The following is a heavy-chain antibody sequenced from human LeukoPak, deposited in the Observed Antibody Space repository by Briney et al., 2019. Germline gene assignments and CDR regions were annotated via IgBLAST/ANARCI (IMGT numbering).Heavy chain of an antibody. D-gene: IGHD5-18*01. CDR3: ARDPPDKPMAIFPSYFDF. CDR1: GFTFSSYA. V-gene: IGHV3-30-3*01. Sequence: GSSLLLCCAASGFTFSSYARHGVRQAPGKGLEGVTVISYDGSNKYYAASVKCRFTISRDNSKNTLYLEMNSLRAEETGVYYCARDPPDKPMAIFPSYFDFWGRGTVVIVS. CDR2: ISYDGSNK. J-gene: IGHJ4*02.